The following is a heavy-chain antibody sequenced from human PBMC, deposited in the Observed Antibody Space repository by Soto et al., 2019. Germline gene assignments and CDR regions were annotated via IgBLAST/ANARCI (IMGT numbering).Heavy chain of an antibody. CDR3: ARGQEVGAHFFDS. CDR2: IGTAGDT. V-gene: IGHV3-13*01. CDR1: GFSFSGYD. J-gene: IGHJ4*02. Sequence: GESLRIYCEASGFSFSGYDMHWVRQPTGKGLEWVSTIGTAGDTYYAVSVKGRFTISRDNAKNSLSLQMNSLRAGDTAVYFCARGQEVGAHFFDSWGQGTQVTVSS. D-gene: IGHD2-15*01.